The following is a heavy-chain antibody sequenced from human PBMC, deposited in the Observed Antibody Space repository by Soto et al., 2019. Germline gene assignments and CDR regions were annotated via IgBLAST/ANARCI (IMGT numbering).Heavy chain of an antibody. CDR3: AGEDYGDTIYGMDV. CDR2: ISSSGLNI. J-gene: IGHJ6*02. Sequence: QVQLVESGGGLVKPGGSLRLSCAASGFTFSDYYMSWIRQAPGKGLEWVSYISSSGLNIYYADSVKGRFTISRDNAKNTLYLQMNSLRAEDTAVYYCAGEDYGDTIYGMDVWGQGTTVTVSS. D-gene: IGHD4-17*01. CDR1: GFTFSDYY. V-gene: IGHV3-11*01.